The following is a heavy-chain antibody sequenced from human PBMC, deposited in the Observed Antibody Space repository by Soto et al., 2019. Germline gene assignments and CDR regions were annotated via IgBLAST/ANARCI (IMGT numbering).Heavy chain of an antibody. CDR3: VKEGYMRSDWYGQFDY. Sequence: EVQLVESGGTLVQPGGSLRLSCSASGFTFNSYAMHWVRQAPGKGLEFVSAISSYGADRYYADSVKCRFAISRDNPKNTLYLQMSSLRAEDTALYYCVKEGYMRSDWYGQFDYWGQGALVTVSS. J-gene: IGHJ4*02. CDR1: GFTFNSYA. CDR2: ISSYGADR. D-gene: IGHD6-19*01. V-gene: IGHV3-64D*06.